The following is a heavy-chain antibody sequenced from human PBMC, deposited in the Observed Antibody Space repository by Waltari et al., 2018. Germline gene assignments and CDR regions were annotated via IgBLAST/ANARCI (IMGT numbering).Heavy chain of an antibody. CDR1: GGYLRSYY. D-gene: IGHD6-25*01. CDR2: LYTTGST. Sequence: VQLQESGPGQVKPSETLALAVTVAGGYLRSYYWRWIRQPAGKGLEWIGRLYTTGSTNYNPSLQSRVTMSVDTAKNQFSLKLSSVTAADTAVYFCASVNRGSSGSWSFSDYWGQGTLVTVSS. CDR3: ASVNRGSSGSWSFSDY. J-gene: IGHJ4*02. V-gene: IGHV4-4*07.